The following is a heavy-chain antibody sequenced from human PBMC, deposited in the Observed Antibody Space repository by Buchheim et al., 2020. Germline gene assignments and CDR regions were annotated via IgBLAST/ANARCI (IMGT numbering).Heavy chain of an antibody. J-gene: IGHJ4*02. V-gene: IGHV3-23*01. Sequence: EVQLLESGGAFVQPGGSLRLSCAASGFIFSSYGMNWVRQAPGKGLEWVSDISSSGGSTHYAASVKGRFIVSSDNSKNTLYLLMNSLRAEDTALYYCAKDVASNFGFGRIYSWGQGTL. D-gene: IGHD3-3*01. CDR2: ISSSGGST. CDR3: AKDVASNFGFGRIYS. CDR1: GFIFSSYG.